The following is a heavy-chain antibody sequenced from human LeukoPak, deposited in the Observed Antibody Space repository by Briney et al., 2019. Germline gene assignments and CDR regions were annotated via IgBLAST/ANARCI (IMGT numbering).Heavy chain of an antibody. J-gene: IGHJ4*02. CDR2: IFPSGGEI. Sequence: GGSLRLSCAASGFTFSTFAMIWVRQPPGKGLEWVSSIFPSGGEIHYADSVRGRFTISRDNAKNSLYLQMNSLRAEDTAVYYCARDPTYYYDSSGYPPTPTPFDYWGQGTLVTVSS. V-gene: IGHV3-21*01. D-gene: IGHD3-22*01. CDR1: GFTFSTFA. CDR3: ARDPTYYYDSSGYPPTPTPFDY.